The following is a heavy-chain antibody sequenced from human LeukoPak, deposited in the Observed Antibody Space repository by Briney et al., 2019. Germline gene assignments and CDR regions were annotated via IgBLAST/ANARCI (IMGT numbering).Heavy chain of an antibody. D-gene: IGHD2-21*02. CDR3: ARHSRPTLTAYFDY. V-gene: IGHV4-39*01. Sequence: NPSETLSLTCTVSGGSISSSSYYWGWIRQPPGKGLEWIGSIYYSGSTYYNPSLKSRVTISVDTSKTQFSLQLSSVTAADTAVYYCARHSRPTLTAYFDYWGQETLVTVSS. CDR2: IYYSGST. J-gene: IGHJ4*02. CDR1: GGSISSSSYY.